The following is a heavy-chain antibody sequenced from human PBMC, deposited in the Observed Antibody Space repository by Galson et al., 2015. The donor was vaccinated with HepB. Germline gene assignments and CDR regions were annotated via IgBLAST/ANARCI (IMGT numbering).Heavy chain of an antibody. V-gene: IGHV1-2*02. CDR3: ARDANSGAPPGTY. D-gene: IGHD1-26*01. Sequence: SVKVSCKASGSTFTDYYMHWVRQAPGQGLEWMGWINPDSGGTDYAQKFQGRVTMTRDTSISTAYMELSSLRYDDTAVYYCARDANSGAPPGTYWGQGALVTVSS. J-gene: IGHJ4*02. CDR2: INPDSGGT. CDR1: GSTFTDYY.